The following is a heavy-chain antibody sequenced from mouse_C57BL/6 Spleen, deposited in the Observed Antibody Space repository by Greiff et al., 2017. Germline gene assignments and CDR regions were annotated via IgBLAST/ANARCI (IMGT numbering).Heavy chain of an antibody. J-gene: IGHJ4*01. V-gene: IGHV2-9*01. Sequence: VQLVESGPGLVAPSQSLSITCTVSGFSLTSYGVDWVRQPPGQGLEWLGVIWGGGSTNYNSAPMSRLSISKDNSKSQVFLKMNSLQTDDTAMDYCAFRAPTGAMDYWGQGTSVTVSS. CDR1: GFSLTSYG. CDR2: IWGGGST. CDR3: AFRAPTGAMDY. D-gene: IGHD1-1*01.